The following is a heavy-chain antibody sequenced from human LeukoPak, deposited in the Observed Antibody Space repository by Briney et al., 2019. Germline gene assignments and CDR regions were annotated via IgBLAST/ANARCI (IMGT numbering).Heavy chain of an antibody. Sequence: SETLSLTCTVSGGSISSGGYYWSWIRQHPGKGLEWIGYIYYSGSTYYNPSLKSRVTISVDTSKNQFSLKLSSVTAADTAVYYCARGRITMVRGGYYFDYWGQGTLVTVSS. CDR1: GGSISSGGYY. CDR2: IYYSGST. J-gene: IGHJ4*02. D-gene: IGHD3-10*01. V-gene: IGHV4-31*03. CDR3: ARGRITMVRGGYYFDY.